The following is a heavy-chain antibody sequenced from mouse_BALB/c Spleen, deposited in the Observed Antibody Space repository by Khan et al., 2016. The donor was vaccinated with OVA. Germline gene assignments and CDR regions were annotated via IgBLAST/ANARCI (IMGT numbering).Heavy chain of an antibody. D-gene: IGHD1-2*01. V-gene: IGHV3-2*02. J-gene: IGHJ4*01. CDR3: ARKNYYGDTMDY. CDR2: ISYGGST. CDR1: GYSITSDYA. Sequence: EVQLQESGPGLVKPSQSLSLTCTVTGYSITSDYAWDWIRQFPGNKLEWMGYISYGGSTSYNPSLKSRISITRDTSKNQFFLQLNSVTSEDTATYYGARKNYYGDTMDYWGQGTSLTVSS.